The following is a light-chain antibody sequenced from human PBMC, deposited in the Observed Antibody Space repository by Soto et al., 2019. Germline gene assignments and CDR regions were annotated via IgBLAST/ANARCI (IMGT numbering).Light chain of an antibody. CDR1: QSVSNN. V-gene: IGKV3-15*01. J-gene: IGKJ5*01. CDR3: QQYENWSIT. CDR2: GAS. Sequence: EIVMTQFPATLSASPGQRATLSCRASQSVSNNLAWYQQKPVQPPSLLVYGASTRATDIPDRCSGSGSGAEFTLHISSLQSEDFAVYYCQQYENWSITVGEKTRLQL.